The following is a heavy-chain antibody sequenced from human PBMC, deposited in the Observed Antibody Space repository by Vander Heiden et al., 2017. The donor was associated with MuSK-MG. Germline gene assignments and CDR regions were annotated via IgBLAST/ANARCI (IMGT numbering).Heavy chain of an antibody. Sequence: EVQVVESGGGLVKPGGSLRLSCAASGSPFSDYTMNWVRQSPGKGLEWVASISGSSGYIFYADAVKGRFTVSRDNAKNSLFRQMNSLTADDTAVYFCARDEKRWLQFDYWGQGTLVTVSS. D-gene: IGHD5-12*01. CDR3: ARDEKRWLQFDY. J-gene: IGHJ4*02. CDR1: GSPFSDYT. V-gene: IGHV3-21*01. CDR2: ISGSSGYI.